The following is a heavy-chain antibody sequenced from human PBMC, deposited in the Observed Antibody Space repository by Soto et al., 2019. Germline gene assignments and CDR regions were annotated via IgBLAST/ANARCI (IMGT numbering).Heavy chain of an antibody. J-gene: IGHJ4*02. CDR1: GYNFTTYW. CDR3: ARRSASGADLDY. CDR2: IDPRDSYT. Sequence: EVQLVQSGAEVKKPGESLRISCKTSGYNFTTYWITWVRQMPGKGLEWMGRIDPRDSYTYYSPSYQGRVTISADKSISTAYLRWSSLRASDSDMSYCARRSASGADLDYWGQGTLLTVSS. V-gene: IGHV5-10-1*01. D-gene: IGHD1-26*01.